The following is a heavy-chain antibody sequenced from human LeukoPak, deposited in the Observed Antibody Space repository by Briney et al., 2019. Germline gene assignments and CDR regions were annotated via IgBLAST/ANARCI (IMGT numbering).Heavy chain of an antibody. J-gene: IGHJ3*02. CDR1: GFTFSSHE. CDR3: AKDYYGSGSYYNDAFDI. D-gene: IGHD3-10*01. CDR2: ITSSGSTI. Sequence: PGGSLRLSCAASGFTFSSHEMNWVRQAPGKGLEWVSYITSSGSTIYYADSVKGRFTISRDNSKNTLYLQMNSLRAEDTAVYYCAKDYYGSGSYYNDAFDIWGQGTMVTVSS. V-gene: IGHV3-48*03.